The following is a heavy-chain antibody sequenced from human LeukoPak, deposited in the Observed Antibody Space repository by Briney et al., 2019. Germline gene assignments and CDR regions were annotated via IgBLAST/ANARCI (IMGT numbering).Heavy chain of an antibody. Sequence: SQTLSLTCAISGDSVSSNSAAWNWIRQSPPRGLEWLGRTYYRSKWYNDYAVSVKSRITINPDTSKNQFSLQLNSVTPEDTAVYYCARDSITYYYDSSGYSAFDYWGQGTLVTVSS. CDR1: GDSVSSNSAA. V-gene: IGHV6-1*01. D-gene: IGHD3-22*01. CDR3: ARDSITYYYDSSGYSAFDY. J-gene: IGHJ4*02. CDR2: TYYRSKWYN.